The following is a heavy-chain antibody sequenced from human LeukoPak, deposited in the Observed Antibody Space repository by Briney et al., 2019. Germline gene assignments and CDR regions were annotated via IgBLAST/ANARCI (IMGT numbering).Heavy chain of an antibody. CDR1: GFTFSSYV. V-gene: IGHV3-23*01. CDR3: AKCGGDFDY. CDR2: ISGSGDDT. Sequence: PGGSLRLSCSASGFTFSSYVMTWVRQAPGQGLEWVSAISGSGDDTYYADSVKGRFTISRDNSKNTLYLQMNSLRAEDTAVYYCAKCGGDFDYWGQGTLVTVSS. D-gene: IGHD3-10*01. J-gene: IGHJ4*02.